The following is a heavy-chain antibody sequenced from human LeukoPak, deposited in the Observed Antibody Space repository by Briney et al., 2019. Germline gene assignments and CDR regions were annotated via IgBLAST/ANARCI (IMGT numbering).Heavy chain of an antibody. CDR2: IIPIFGTA. D-gene: IGHD2-15*01. J-gene: IGHJ3*02. V-gene: IGHV1-69*13. CDR3: ASTVVVAATWLGAFDI. CDR1: GGTFSSYA. Sequence: SVKVSCKASGGTFSSYAISWVRQAPGQGLEWMGGIIPIFGTANYAQKFQGRVTITADESTSTAYMELSSLRSEDTAVYYCASTVVVAATWLGAFDIWGQGTMVTVSS.